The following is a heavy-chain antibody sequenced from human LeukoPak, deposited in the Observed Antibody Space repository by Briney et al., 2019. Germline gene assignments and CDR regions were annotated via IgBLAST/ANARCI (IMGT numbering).Heavy chain of an antibody. CDR1: GFTVSSNY. Sequence: PGGSLRLSCAASGFTVSSNYMSWVRQAPGKGLEWVSVIYSGGSTYYADSVKGRFTISRDNSKNTLCLQMNSLRAEDTAVYYCARVRMVAASYFDYWGQGTLVTVSS. J-gene: IGHJ4*02. V-gene: IGHV3-66*01. D-gene: IGHD2-15*01. CDR2: IYSGGST. CDR3: ARVRMVAASYFDY.